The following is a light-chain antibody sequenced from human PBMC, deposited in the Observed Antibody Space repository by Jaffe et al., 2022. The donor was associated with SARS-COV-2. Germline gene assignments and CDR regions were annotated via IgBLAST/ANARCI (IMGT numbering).Light chain of an antibody. V-gene: IGLV2-11*01. CDR2: DVS. CDR1: SSDVGGYKY. J-gene: IGLJ2*01. Sequence: QSALTQPRSVSGAPGQSVTISCTGTSSDVGGYKYVSWYQQHPGKAPKLMTYDVSKRPSGVPDRFSGSKSGNTASLTISGLQADDEADYYCCSYAGSYTLVFGGGTKLTVL. CDR3: CSYAGSYTLV.